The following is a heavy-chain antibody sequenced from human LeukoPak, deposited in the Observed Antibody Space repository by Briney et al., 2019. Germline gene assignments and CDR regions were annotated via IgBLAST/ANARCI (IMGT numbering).Heavy chain of an antibody. V-gene: IGHV3-53*01. J-gene: IGHJ4*02. CDR3: ARAPARLSVPFDY. CDR1: GFTVSSNY. D-gene: IGHD6-6*01. CDR2: IYSGGST. Sequence: QPGGSLRLSCAASGFTVSSNYMSWVRQAPGKGLEWVSVIYSGGSTYYADSVKGRFTISRDNSKNTLYLQMNSLRAEDTAVYYCARAPARLSVPFDYWGQGTLVTVSS.